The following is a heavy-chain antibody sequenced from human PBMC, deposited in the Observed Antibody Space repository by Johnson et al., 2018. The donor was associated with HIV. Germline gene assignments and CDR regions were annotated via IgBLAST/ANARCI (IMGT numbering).Heavy chain of an antibody. CDR3: AKDHVDTAMDDAFDI. Sequence: QVQLVESGGGVVQPGRSLRLSCAASGFTFSSYGMHWVRQAPGKGLEWVAVISYDGSNKYYADSVKGRFTISRDNSKNTLYLQMNSLRAEDTAVYYCAKDHVDTAMDDAFDIWGQGTMVTVSS. D-gene: IGHD5-18*01. J-gene: IGHJ3*02. CDR1: GFTFSSYG. V-gene: IGHV3-30*18. CDR2: ISYDGSNK.